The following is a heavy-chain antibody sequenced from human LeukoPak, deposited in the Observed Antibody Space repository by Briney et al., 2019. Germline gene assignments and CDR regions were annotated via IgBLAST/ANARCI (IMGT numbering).Heavy chain of an antibody. CDR1: GFMFSSNW. J-gene: IGHJ4*02. Sequence: SGGSLRFSCAASGFMFSSNWMSWVRLAPGKGLEWVANIKEDGTETYYVDSVKGRFTISRDNAKNSLYLQINSLRVEDTAVYYCAKEGRSLQTYWGQGTLVTVSS. CDR3: AKEGRSLQTY. D-gene: IGHD5-24*01. V-gene: IGHV3-7*03. CDR2: IKEDGTET.